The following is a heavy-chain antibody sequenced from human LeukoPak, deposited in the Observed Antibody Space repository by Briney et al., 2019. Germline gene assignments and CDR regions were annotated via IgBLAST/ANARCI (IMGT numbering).Heavy chain of an antibody. CDR1: GFTFSGYG. Sequence: GGSLRLSCAASGFTFSGYGMHWVRQAPGKGLEWVAVIWYDGSSKYYADSVKGRFTISRDNPKNTLYPQMNSLRAEDTAVYYCARELPPLVKFYFDHWGQGTLVTVSS. CDR2: IWYDGSSK. V-gene: IGHV3-33*01. J-gene: IGHJ4*02. CDR3: ARELPPLVKFYFDH. D-gene: IGHD1-26*01.